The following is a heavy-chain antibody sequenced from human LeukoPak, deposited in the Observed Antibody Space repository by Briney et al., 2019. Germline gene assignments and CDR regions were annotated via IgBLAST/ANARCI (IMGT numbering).Heavy chain of an antibody. V-gene: IGHV4-59*01. J-gene: IGHJ4*02. D-gene: IGHD6-6*01. CDR2: VYYSGST. CDR1: GGSISSDY. CDR3: ARDGSSYYFDY. Sequence: SETLSLTCTVSGGSISSDYWSWIRQPPGKGLDWIGYVYYSGSTNHNPSLKSRVTISVDTSKNQFSLKLSSVTAADTAVYYCARDGSSYYFDYWGQGALVTVSS.